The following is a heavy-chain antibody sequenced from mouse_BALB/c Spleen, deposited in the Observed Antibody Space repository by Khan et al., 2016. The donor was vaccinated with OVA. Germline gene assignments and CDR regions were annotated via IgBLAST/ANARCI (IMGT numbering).Heavy chain of an antibody. Sequence: QVQLQQPGAELARPGASVTLSCKASGYTFTDYYINWMRQRTGQGLEWIGEIYPGSDNTYYNEKFKGKATLTADKSSSTAYMQLSRLTFEDSAVYFCAREWAAWFPYWGQGTLVTVSA. CDR2: IYPGSDNT. V-gene: IGHV1-77*01. J-gene: IGHJ3*01. CDR3: AREWAAWFPY. CDR1: GYTFTDYY.